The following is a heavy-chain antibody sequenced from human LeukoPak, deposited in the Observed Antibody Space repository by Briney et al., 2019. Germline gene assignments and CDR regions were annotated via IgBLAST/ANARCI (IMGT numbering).Heavy chain of an antibody. J-gene: IGHJ4*02. D-gene: IGHD3-22*01. V-gene: IGHV1-18*01. CDR3: AREFKVDSSGYYYPTQDY. CDR1: GYTFTSYG. CDR2: ISAYNGNT. Sequence: VASVKVSCKASGYTFTSYGISWVRQAPGQGLEWMGWISAYNGNTNYAQKLQGRVTMTTDTSTSTAYMELRSLRSDDTAVYYCAREFKVDSSGYYYPTQDYWGQGTLVTVSS.